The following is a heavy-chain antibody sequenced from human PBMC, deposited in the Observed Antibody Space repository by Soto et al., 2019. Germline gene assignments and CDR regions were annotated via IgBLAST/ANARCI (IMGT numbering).Heavy chain of an antibody. CDR3: ATSYDSGFDP. CDR1: GYDFSKFD. Sequence: IQLVQSGAELKRPGASVRVSCEASGYDFSKFDISWLRQAPGQGPEWMGRISPKSANTNYAQRFQGRVTMTADTSTSTAYMEVRRLRSDDTAVYYCATSYDSGFDPWAREPWSPSPQ. CDR2: ISPKSANT. V-gene: IGHV1-18*01. D-gene: IGHD3-3*01. J-gene: IGHJ5*02.